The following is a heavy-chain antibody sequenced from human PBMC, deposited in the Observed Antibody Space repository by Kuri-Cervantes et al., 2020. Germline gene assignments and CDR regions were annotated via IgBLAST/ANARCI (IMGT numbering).Heavy chain of an antibody. D-gene: IGHD3-3*01. J-gene: IGHJ3*02. CDR3: ARWSGTFHGFDI. Sequence: GESLKISCAASGFTFSSYWMSWVRQAPGKGLEWVANIEQDGSEKCYVDSVKGRFTISRDNAKNSLYLQMNNLRAEDTAVYYCARWSGTFHGFDIWGQGTMVTVSS. V-gene: IGHV3-7*04. CDR1: GFTFSSYW. CDR2: IEQDGSEK.